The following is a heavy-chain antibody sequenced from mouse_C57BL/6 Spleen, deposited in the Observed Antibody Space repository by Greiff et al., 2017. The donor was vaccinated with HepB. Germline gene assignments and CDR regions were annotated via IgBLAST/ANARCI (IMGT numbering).Heavy chain of an antibody. V-gene: IGHV1-74*01. J-gene: IGHJ3*01. Sequence: QVQLKESGAELVKPGASVKVSCKASGYTFTSYWMHWVKQRPGQGLEWIGRIHPSDSDTNYNQKFKGKATLTVDKSSSTAYMQLSSLTSEDSAVYYCAVDSNYRFAYWGQGTLVTVSA. D-gene: IGHD2-5*01. CDR2: IHPSDSDT. CDR3: AVDSNYRFAY. CDR1: GYTFTSYW.